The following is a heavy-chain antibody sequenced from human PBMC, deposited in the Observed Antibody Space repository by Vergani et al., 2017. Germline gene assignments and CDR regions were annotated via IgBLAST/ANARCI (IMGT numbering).Heavy chain of an antibody. Sequence: QVHLQESGPGLVKSSQTLSLTCTVPGVSFRSADFYWSWIRQAPGKGLEWIGYISHSGSTSYNPSLKSRVSMSVETSKNQFSLNLRSVTAADTAIYCYARIGPYYHDSRIDYWGQGRLVTVSS. D-gene: IGHD3-22*01. CDR3: ARIGPYYHDSRIDY. V-gene: IGHV4-30-4*08. CDR1: GVSFRSADFY. CDR2: ISHSGST. J-gene: IGHJ4*02.